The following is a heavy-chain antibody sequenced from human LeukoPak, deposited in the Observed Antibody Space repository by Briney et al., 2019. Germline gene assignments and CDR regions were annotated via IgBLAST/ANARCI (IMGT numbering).Heavy chain of an antibody. Sequence: PSETLSLTCTVSGGSISSSSYYWGWIRQPPGKGLEWIGSIYYSGSTYYNPSLKSRVTISVDTSKNQFSLKLSSVTAADTAVYYCARVGDCSSTSCYAYYYYYGMDVWGQGTTVTVSS. CDR2: IYYSGST. D-gene: IGHD2-2*01. V-gene: IGHV4-39*07. CDR3: ARVGDCSSTSCYAYYYYYGMDV. CDR1: GGSISSSSYY. J-gene: IGHJ6*02.